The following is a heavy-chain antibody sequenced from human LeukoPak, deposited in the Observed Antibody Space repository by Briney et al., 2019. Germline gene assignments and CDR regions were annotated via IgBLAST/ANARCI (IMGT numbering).Heavy chain of an antibody. CDR2: ISGSGGST. V-gene: IGHV3-23*01. D-gene: IGHD5-18*01. CDR3: AKTSWIQLWPLDY. CDR1: GFTFSSYA. Sequence: PGGSLRLSCAASGFTFSSYAMSWVRQAPGKGLEWVSAISGSGGSTYYADSVKGRFTISRDNPKNTLYLQMNSLRAEDTAVYYCAKTSWIQLWPLDYWGQGTLVTVSS. J-gene: IGHJ4*02.